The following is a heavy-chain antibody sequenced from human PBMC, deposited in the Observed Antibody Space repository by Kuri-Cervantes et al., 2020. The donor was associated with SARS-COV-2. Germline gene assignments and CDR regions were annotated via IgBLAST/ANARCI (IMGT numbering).Heavy chain of an antibody. D-gene: IGHD3-16*01. J-gene: IGHJ4*02. CDR3: ARDFPFGGGY. Sequence: ASVKVSCKASGYTFTSYGISWVRQAPGQGLEWMGWINPNSGGTNYAQKFQGRVTMTRDTSISTAYMELSRLRSDDTAVYYCARDFPFGGGYWGQGTLVTVSS. V-gene: IGHV1-2*02. CDR1: GYTFTSYG. CDR2: INPNSGGT.